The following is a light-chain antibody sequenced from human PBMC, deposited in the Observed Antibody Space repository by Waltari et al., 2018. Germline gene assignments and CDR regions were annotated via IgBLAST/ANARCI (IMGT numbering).Light chain of an antibody. CDR1: SSDVGGYNY. V-gene: IGLV2-11*01. CDR2: DVS. J-gene: IGLJ3*02. Sequence: QSALTQPRSVSGSPGQSVTISCTGTSSDVGGYNYVSWYQPHPGQAPKLMIYDVSNRPSGVPDRFSGSKSCNTASLTISGLQAEDEADYYCCSYAGSYSPWVFGGGTKLTVL. CDR3: CSYAGSYSPWV.